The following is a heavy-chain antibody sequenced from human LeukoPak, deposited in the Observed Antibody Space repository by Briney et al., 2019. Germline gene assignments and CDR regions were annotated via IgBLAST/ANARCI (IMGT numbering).Heavy chain of an antibody. Sequence: PSETLSLTCTVSGGSISSYYWSWIRQPAGKGLEWIGRIYTSGSTNYNPSLKSRVTMSVDTSKNQFSLKLSSVTAADTAVYYCARDYYYGGNSDYYYGMDVWGQGTTVTVSS. CDR1: GGSISSYY. CDR2: IYTSGST. CDR3: ARDYYYGGNSDYYYGMDV. J-gene: IGHJ6*02. V-gene: IGHV4-4*07. D-gene: IGHD4-23*01.